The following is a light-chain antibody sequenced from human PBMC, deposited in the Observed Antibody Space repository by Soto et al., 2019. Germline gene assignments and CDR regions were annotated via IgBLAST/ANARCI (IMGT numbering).Light chain of an antibody. V-gene: IGKV3-15*01. CDR2: GAS. J-gene: IGKJ4*01. CDR3: QHYNELPLT. Sequence: EIVMTQSPATLSVSPGERATLSCRASQSVSTNLAWYQQKPGQGPRLLSFGASTRAIGIPARFSGSGSGTDFTLTISSLQSEDFAVYYCQHYNELPLTFGGGTKVEIK. CDR1: QSVSTN.